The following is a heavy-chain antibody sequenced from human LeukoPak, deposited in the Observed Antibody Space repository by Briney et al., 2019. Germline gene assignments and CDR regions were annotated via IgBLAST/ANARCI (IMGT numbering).Heavy chain of an antibody. Sequence: GASVKVSCKASGYTFTSYGISWVRQAPGQGLEWMGWISAYNGNTNYAQKLQGRVTMTTDTSTSTAYMELRSLRSDDTAVYYCARDSLGKVMVRGVLDYWGQGTLVTVSS. CDR1: GYTFTSYG. CDR2: ISAYNGNT. J-gene: IGHJ4*02. CDR3: ARDSLGKVMVRGVLDY. D-gene: IGHD3-10*01. V-gene: IGHV1-18*01.